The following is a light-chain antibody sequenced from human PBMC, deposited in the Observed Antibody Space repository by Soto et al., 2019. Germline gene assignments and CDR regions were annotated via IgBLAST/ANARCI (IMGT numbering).Light chain of an antibody. CDR2: GAS. CDR1: QSVLSSSNYINY. CDR3: HKCYSSPLT. Sequence: DIVLTQSPDSLAVSLGERATINCKSSQSVLSSSNYINYLDWFQQKPGQPPNLLSRGASTRESGFPDQFIGGGSVTDFPLNISSLQAEDVAVYYCHKCYSSPLTFGGGTKVEIK. V-gene: IGKV4-1*01. J-gene: IGKJ4*01.